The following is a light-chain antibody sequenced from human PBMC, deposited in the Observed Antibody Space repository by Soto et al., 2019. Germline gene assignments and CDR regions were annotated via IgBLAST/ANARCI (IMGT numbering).Light chain of an antibody. Sequence: MTQSPSTLSASVGVRVTITCRASQSVNLNLAWYQQKPGQPPRLLLYGASTRATGIPVRFRGSGSGTEVTLTISSLQSEDSAVYYCHQYNSWPRGTFGPGTKVEIK. J-gene: IGKJ3*01. CDR1: QSVNLN. CDR2: GAS. CDR3: HQYNSWPRGT. V-gene: IGKV3-15*01.